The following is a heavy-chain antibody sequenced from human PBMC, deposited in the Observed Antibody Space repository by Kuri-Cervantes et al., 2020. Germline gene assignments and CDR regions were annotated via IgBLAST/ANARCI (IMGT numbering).Heavy chain of an antibody. Sequence: GGSLRLSCAASGFTFSDYYMSWIRQAPGKGLEWVAVISYDGSNKYYADSVKGRFTISRDNSKNTLYLQMNSLRAEDTAVYYCAGDGHFWHNSWYYYNPALDYWGQGTLVTVSS. CDR3: AGDGHFWHNSWYYYNPALDY. CDR2: ISYDGSNK. V-gene: IGHV3-30*01. D-gene: IGHD3-3*02. J-gene: IGHJ4*02. CDR1: GFTFSDYY.